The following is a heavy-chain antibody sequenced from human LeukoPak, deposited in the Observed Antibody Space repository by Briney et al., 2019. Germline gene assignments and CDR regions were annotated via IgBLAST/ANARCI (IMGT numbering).Heavy chain of an antibody. CDR2: INPNSGGT. V-gene: IGHV1-2*02. D-gene: IGHD5-18*01. CDR3: ARDGVHTAMVQYNWFDP. CDR1: GYTFTGYY. J-gene: IGHJ5*02. Sequence: ASVKVSCKASGYTFTGYYMHWVRQAPGQGLEWMGWINPNSGGTNYAQKFQGRVTMTRDTSISTAYMELSRLRSDDTAVYYCARDGVHTAMVQYNWFDPWGQGTLVTVSS.